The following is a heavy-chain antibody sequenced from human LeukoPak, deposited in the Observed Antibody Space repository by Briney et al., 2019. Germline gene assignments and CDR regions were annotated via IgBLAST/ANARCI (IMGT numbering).Heavy chain of an antibody. J-gene: IGHJ4*02. CDR1: GGSISSGGYS. Sequence: SETLSLTCAVSGGSISSGGYSWSWIRQPPGKGLEWIGYIYHSGSTNYNPSLKSRVTISVDTSKNQFSLKLSSVTAADTAVYYCARENGVGSGSYYKGYFDYWGQGTLVTVSS. D-gene: IGHD3-10*01. V-gene: IGHV4-30-2*01. CDR3: ARENGVGSGSYYKGYFDY. CDR2: IYHSGST.